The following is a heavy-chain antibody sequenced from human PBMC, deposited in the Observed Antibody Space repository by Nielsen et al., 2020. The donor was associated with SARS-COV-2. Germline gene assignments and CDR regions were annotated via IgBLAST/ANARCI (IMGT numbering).Heavy chain of an antibody. Sequence: ASVKVSCKASGYTFTSYGISWVRQAPGQGLEWMGWISAYNGNTNYAQKLQGRVTMTTDTSTSTAYMELRSLRSDDTAVYYCARVRIQLWSYYFDYWGQGTLVTVSS. J-gene: IGHJ4*02. CDR2: ISAYNGNT. CDR1: GYTFTSYG. D-gene: IGHD5-18*01. V-gene: IGHV1-18*01. CDR3: ARVRIQLWSYYFDY.